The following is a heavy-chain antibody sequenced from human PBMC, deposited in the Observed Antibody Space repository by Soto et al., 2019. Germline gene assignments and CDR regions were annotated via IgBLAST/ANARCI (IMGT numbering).Heavy chain of an antibody. CDR2: INPSSGST. CDR1: GYTFTRYT. CDR3: ARGTRGDYYYYYGMDV. Sequence: GASVKVSCKASGYTFTRYTMNWVRQAPGQGLEWMGIINPSSGSTSYAQKFQGRVTMTRDTSTSTVYMELSSLRSEDTAVYYCARGTRGDYYYYYGMDVWGQGTTVTVSS. D-gene: IGHD2-2*01. V-gene: IGHV1-46*01. J-gene: IGHJ6*02.